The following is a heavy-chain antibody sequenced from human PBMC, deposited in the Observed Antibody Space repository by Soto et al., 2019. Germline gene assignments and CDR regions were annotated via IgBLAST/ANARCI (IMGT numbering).Heavy chain of an antibody. CDR1: GYTFSNFG. D-gene: IGHD2-8*01. Sequence: QVQLVQSGPEVRQPGASVKVSCKASGYTFSNFGVAWVRQAPGKGLEWMAWISINNGNTNYAQRLQARMTMPTDTSTSTAYMELRSLRSDDTAVYFCSRLHHWTHGVNYSNYMDVWGKGATVTVS. CDR3: SRLHHWTHGVNYSNYMDV. V-gene: IGHV1-18*01. J-gene: IGHJ6*03. CDR2: ISINNGNT.